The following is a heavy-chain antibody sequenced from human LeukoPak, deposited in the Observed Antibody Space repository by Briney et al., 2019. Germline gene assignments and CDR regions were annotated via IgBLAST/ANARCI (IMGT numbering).Heavy chain of an antibody. D-gene: IGHD6-19*01. Sequence: GGSLRLSCTASGFTFSSHAMSWVRQAAGKRLEWVSSISAGGGTTFHSGSMKGRFTISRDNSKKVLYLQMNGLRVEDTAIYYCAKDYCSSAICPADYRGQGTQVTVSS. V-gene: IGHV3-23*01. CDR2: ISAGGGTT. CDR1: GFTFSSHA. CDR3: AKDYCSSAICPADY. J-gene: IGHJ4*02.